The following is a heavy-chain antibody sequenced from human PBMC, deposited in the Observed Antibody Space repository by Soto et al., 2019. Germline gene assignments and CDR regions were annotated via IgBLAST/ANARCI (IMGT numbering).Heavy chain of an antibody. CDR2: IYHSGNT. D-gene: IGHD5-12*01. Sequence: QLQLQESGSGLVKPSQTLSLTCAVSGGSISSGGYSWSWIRQPPGKGLEWIGYIYHSGNTYYNPSLKNSVTISVARSKNQFSLKLSSVNAADTAVYYCAGGPGVARNYWGQGTLVTVSS. CDR1: GGSISSGGYS. V-gene: IGHV4-30-2*01. J-gene: IGHJ4*02. CDR3: AGGPGVARNY.